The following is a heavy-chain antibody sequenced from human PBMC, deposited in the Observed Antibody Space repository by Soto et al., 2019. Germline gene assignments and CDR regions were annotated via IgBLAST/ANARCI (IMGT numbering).Heavy chain of an antibody. D-gene: IGHD2-2*01. J-gene: IGHJ4*02. CDR1: GGSISNRNYY. V-gene: IGHV4-39*02. CDR3: ASLPVPGNFDY. CDR2: IYYDGST. Sequence: SETLSLTCSVSGGSISNRNYYWAWVRQPPGKGLEWIGNIYYDGSTYYHLSFRGRLTISVDTSKNHFSLKLGSLTAADTAIYYCASLPVPGNFDYWGQGTLVTVSS.